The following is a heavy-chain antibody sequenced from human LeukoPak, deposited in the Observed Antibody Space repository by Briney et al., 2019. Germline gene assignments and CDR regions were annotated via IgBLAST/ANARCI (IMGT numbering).Heavy chain of an antibody. V-gene: IGHV3-23*01. CDR1: GFTFSSYA. CDR3: AELGITMIGGV. Sequence: GGSLRLSCAASGFTFSSYAMSWVRQAPGKGLEWVSAISGSGGSTYYADSVKGRFTISRDNAKNSLYLQMNSLRTEDTAVYYCAELGITMIGGVWGKGTTVTISS. D-gene: IGHD3-10*02. J-gene: IGHJ6*04. CDR2: ISGSGGST.